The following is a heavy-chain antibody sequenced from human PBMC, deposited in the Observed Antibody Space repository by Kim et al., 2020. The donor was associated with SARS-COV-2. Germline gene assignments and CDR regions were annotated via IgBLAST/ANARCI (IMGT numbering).Heavy chain of an antibody. CDR1: GYSFTSHW. CDR3: ARHDSQLVNWFDP. CDR2: IFPGDSDT. D-gene: IGHD1-1*01. V-gene: IGHV5-51*01. Sequence: GESLQISCTGSGYSFTSHWIGWVRQMPGKGLEWMGMIFPGDSDTRYSPSFEGRVTISADISINTAYLQWSSLRASDTATYYCARHDSQLVNWFDPWGQGTPVTVSA. J-gene: IGHJ5*02.